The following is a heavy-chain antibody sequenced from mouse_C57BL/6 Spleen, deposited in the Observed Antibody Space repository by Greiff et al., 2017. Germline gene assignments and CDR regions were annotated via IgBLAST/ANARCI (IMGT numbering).Heavy chain of an antibody. CDR2: IDPETGGT. CDR1: GYTFTDYE. Sequence: VQLQQSGAELVRPGASVTLSCKASGYTFTDYEMHWVKQTPVHGLEWIGAIDPETGGTAYNQKFKGKAILTADKSSSTAYMELRSLTSEDSAVYYCTREWLLEGYFDYWGQGTTLTVSS. J-gene: IGHJ2*01. V-gene: IGHV1-15*01. CDR3: TREWLLEGYFDY. D-gene: IGHD2-3*01.